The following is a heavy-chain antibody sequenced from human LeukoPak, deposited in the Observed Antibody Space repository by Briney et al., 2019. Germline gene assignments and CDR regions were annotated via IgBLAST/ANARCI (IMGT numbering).Heavy chain of an antibody. CDR2: ISENGGDR. CDR1: GFTFNNYP. Sequence: GGSLRLSCLASGFTFNNYPMTWVRQAPVKGLEWVSAISENGGDRKYAASVKGRFTISRDNSKNTLYLQMNSLRVEDTAIYYCGKDWKVDYWGQGTLVSVSS. V-gene: IGHV3-23*01. D-gene: IGHD1-1*01. CDR3: GKDWKVDY. J-gene: IGHJ4*02.